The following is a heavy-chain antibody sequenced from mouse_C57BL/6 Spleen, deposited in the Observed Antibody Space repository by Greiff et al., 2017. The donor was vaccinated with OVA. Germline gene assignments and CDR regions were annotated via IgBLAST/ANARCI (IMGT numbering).Heavy chain of an antibody. CDR1: GYTFTDYE. Sequence: QVQLQQSGAELVRPGASVTLSCTASGYTFTDYEMHWVKQTPVHGLEWIGAIDPETGGTAYNQKFTGKAILTADKSSSTAYMELRRLTSEDSAVCYCTRREPRYFGGWGTGTTVTVSS. CDR2: IDPETGGT. CDR3: TRREPRYFGG. J-gene: IGHJ1*03. V-gene: IGHV1-15*01.